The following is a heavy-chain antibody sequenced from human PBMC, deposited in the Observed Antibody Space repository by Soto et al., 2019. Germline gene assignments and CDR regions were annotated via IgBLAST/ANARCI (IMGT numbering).Heavy chain of an antibody. CDR3: ARTYYDFWSGYYAEGPYYYYMDV. Sequence: SVKVSCKASGGTFSSYTISWVRQAPGQGLEWMGRIIPILGIANYAQKFQGRVTITADKSTSTAYMELSSLRSEDTAVYYCARTYYDFWSGYYAEGPYYYYMDVWGKGTTVTVSS. J-gene: IGHJ6*03. CDR2: IIPILGIA. V-gene: IGHV1-69*02. D-gene: IGHD3-3*01. CDR1: GGTFSSYT.